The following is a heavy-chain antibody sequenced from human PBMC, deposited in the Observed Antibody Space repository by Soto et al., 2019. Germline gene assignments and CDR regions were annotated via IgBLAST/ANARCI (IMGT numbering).Heavy chain of an antibody. J-gene: IGHJ4*02. CDR1: GFTFSSYG. CDR2: ISYDGSNK. V-gene: IGHV3-30*18. Sequence: QVQLVESGGGVVQPGRSLRLSCAASGFTFSSYGMHWVRQAPGKGLEWVAVISYDGSNKYYADSVKGRFTISRDNSKNTLYLQMNSLRAEDTAVYYCAKDEIYGSGSPDYWGQGTLVTVSS. CDR3: AKDEIYGSGSPDY. D-gene: IGHD3-10*01.